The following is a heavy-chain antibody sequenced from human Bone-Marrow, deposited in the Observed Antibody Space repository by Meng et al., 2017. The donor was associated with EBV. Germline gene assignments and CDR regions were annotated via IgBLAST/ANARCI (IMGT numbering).Heavy chain of an antibody. CDR3: ARGRGYSSPNFDY. D-gene: IGHD6-13*01. CDR2: INHSGST. Sequence: QVQLQQWGAGLLKPSAALSLTCAVYGGSFSGYYWSWIRQPPGKGLEWIGEINHSGSTNYNPSLKSRVTISVDTSKNQFSLKLSSVTAADTAVYYCARGRGYSSPNFDYWGQGTLVTVSS. CDR1: GGSFSGYY. J-gene: IGHJ4*02. V-gene: IGHV4-34*01.